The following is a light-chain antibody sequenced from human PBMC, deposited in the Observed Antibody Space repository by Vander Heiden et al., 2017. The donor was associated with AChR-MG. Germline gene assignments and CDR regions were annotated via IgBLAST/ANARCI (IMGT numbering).Light chain of an antibody. CDR1: QSVSSSS. J-gene: IGKJ1*01. V-gene: IGKV3-20*01. Sequence: EIVLTQSPGTLPLSPGERATLSCRASQSVSSSSLAWYQQKPGQAPRLLIYGASKRATGIPDRFSGSGSGTDFTLTISRLEPEDFAVYYCQQDDNSPRAFGQGTKVEIK. CDR2: GAS. CDR3: QQDDNSPRA.